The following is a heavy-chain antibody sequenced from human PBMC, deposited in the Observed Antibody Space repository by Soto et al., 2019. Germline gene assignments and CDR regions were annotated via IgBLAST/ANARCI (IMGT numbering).Heavy chain of an antibody. J-gene: IGHJ6*02. D-gene: IGHD3-9*01. Sequence: PSETLSLTCTVSGGSISSGDYYWSWIRQHPGKGLEWIGYIYYSGSTYYNPSLKSRLTISVDTSKNQFSLKLSSVTAADTAVYYCARGKLRYFDWFPGEYCYYGMDVWGQGTTVTVSS. CDR1: GGSISSGDYY. CDR3: ARGKLRYFDWFPGEYCYYGMDV. CDR2: IYYSGST. V-gene: IGHV4-31*03.